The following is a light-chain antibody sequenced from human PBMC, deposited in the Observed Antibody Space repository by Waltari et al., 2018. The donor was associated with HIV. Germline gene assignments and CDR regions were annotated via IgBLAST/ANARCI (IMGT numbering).Light chain of an antibody. CDR1: SSDVGSYNL. CDR3: NSYATGSAWV. V-gene: IGLV2-23*02. J-gene: IGLJ3*02. Sequence: QSALTQPASVSGSPGQSITISSTGTSSDVGSYNLVSWYQQHPGKAPKLMIYEVTKRPSGVSNRFSGSKSGNTASLTISGLQAEDEADYYCNSYATGSAWVFGGGTKLTVL. CDR2: EVT.